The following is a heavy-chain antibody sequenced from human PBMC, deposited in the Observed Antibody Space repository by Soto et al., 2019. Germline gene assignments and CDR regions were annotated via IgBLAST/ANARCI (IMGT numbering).Heavy chain of an antibody. V-gene: IGHV3-30*18. CDR3: TKGGTVPFDY. CDR2: VSFDGNYK. J-gene: IGHJ4*02. CDR1: GVTFSRYA. Sequence: QVQFVQSGGGVVQPGKSLRLSCAASGVTFSRYAMHWVRQAPGERLEWVAVVSFDGNYKNYGDSVKGRFTVSRDNSKNTTYLQMNGLRPEDTGVYYCTKGGTVPFDYWGQGSLVIVSS. D-gene: IGHD3-16*01.